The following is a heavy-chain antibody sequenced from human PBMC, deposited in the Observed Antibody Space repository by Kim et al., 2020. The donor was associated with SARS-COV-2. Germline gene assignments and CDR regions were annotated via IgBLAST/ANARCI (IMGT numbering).Heavy chain of an antibody. CDR3: ALLEAFDI. V-gene: IGHV4-4*02. J-gene: IGHJ3*02. CDR2: SGRT. Sequence: SGRTKYTPTLKSRVTISVDKSKNHFSVRLSSGTAADTAVYYCALLEAFDIWGQGTMVTVSS.